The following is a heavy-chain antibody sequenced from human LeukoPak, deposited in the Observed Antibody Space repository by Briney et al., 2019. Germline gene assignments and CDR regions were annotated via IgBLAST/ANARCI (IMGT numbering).Heavy chain of an antibody. Sequence: ASVKVSCKASGYTFTSYAMHWVRQAPGQRLEWMGWINAGNGNTKYSQKFQGRVTITRDTSASTAYMELSSLRSEDTAVYYCARVEGFGELPDYWGQGTLVTVSS. D-gene: IGHD3-10*01. CDR2: INAGNGNT. J-gene: IGHJ4*02. V-gene: IGHV1-3*01. CDR1: GYTFTSYA. CDR3: ARVEGFGELPDY.